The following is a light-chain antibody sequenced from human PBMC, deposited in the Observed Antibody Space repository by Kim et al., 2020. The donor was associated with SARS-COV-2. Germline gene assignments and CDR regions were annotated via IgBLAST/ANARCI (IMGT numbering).Light chain of an antibody. CDR2: NDS. CDR1: SSDVGGYDY. V-gene: IGLV2-8*01. CDR3: SSYAGNGNGI. Sequence: QSITNACTRTSSDVGGYDYVTWYQQQPGGVPRLLIHNDSRRPTAVPSRFSGSKAGNTASLTVSGLQPEDEADYYCSSYAGNGNGIFGTGTKVTVL. J-gene: IGLJ1*01.